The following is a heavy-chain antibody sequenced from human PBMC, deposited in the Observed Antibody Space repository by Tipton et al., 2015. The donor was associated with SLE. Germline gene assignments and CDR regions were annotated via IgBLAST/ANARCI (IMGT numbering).Heavy chain of an antibody. V-gene: IGHV4-34*01. CDR2: INHSGST. CDR3: ARRGGSGRYWDPFDS. CDR1: GGSFSGCY. J-gene: IGHJ4*02. Sequence: LRLSCAVYGGSFSGCYWSWIRRPPGKGLEWIGEINHSGSTNYNPSLKSRVTMSLDTSKNQFSLRLSSVTAADTAVYYCARRGGSGRYWDPFDSWGQGTLVTVSS. D-gene: IGHD1-26*01.